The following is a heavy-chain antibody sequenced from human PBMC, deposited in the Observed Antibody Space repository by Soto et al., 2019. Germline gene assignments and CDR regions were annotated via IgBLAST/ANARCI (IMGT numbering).Heavy chain of an antibody. CDR1: GFIFENFG. CDR2: ISGSGFKK. CDR3: AKNQGVELVPLATVDWFNP. D-gene: IGHD1-26*01. J-gene: IGHJ5*02. Sequence: GGSLRLSCAASGFIFENFGMSWVRQAPGKGLEWISSISGSGFKKYYADSVKGRFTISRDNSKSTVYLELNNLSTEDTAVYHCAKNQGVELVPLATVDWFNPWGQGSVVTVSS. V-gene: IGHV3-23*01.